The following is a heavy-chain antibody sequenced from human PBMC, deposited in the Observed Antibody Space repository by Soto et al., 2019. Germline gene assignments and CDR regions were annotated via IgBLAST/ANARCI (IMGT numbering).Heavy chain of an antibody. V-gene: IGHV3-49*04. CDR1: GFTFGDYA. CDR3: TRDQPITP. Sequence: GGSLRLSCTASGFTFGDYAMSWVRQAPGKGLEWVGFIRSKGSGGTSEYAASVKGRFTFSRDDSKSITYLQMNSLKIEDTAVYYCTRDQPITPWGQGTMVTVSS. J-gene: IGHJ3*01. D-gene: IGHD3-10*01. CDR2: IRSKGSGGTS.